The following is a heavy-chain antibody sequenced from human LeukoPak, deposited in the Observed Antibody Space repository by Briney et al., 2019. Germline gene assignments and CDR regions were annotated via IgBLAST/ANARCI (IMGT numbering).Heavy chain of an antibody. D-gene: IGHD6-13*01. J-gene: IGHJ4*02. CDR2: VYYTGTT. CDR3: ARARYSSSWYYFDY. CDR1: GDSISSYY. V-gene: IGHV4-59*08. Sequence: SETLSLTCTVSGDSISSYYWSWIRQPPGKGLEYIGYVYYTGTTIYNPSLKSRVTISVDTSTNQFSLRLTSVTAADTAVYYCARARYSSSWYYFDYWGQGTLVTVSS.